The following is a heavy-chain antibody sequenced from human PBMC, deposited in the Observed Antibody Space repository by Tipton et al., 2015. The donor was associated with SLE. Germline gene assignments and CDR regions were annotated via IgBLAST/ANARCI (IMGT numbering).Heavy chain of an antibody. CDR1: GGSISSSSYY. V-gene: IGHV4-39*07. Sequence: TLSLTCTVSGGSISSSSYYWGWIRQPPGKGLEWIGSIYYSGRTYYNPSLKSRVTISVDTSKNQFSLKLSSVTAADTAVYYCATQLGYCSGGSCPELLDYWGQGTLVTVSS. J-gene: IGHJ4*02. CDR2: IYYSGRT. CDR3: ATQLGYCSGGSCPELLDY. D-gene: IGHD2-15*01.